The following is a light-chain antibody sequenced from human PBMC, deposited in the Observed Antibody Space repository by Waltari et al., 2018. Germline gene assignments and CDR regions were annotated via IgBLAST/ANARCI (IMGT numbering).Light chain of an antibody. CDR3: QQYYSAPNT. CDR2: WAS. J-gene: IGKJ2*01. Sequence: DIVMTQSPDSLAGSLGERATINCKSSQSVFHTNNKNNLAWYQQKPGHPPKLLIYWASTRESGVPDRFSGSGSGTDFTLAISSLQAEDVAVYYCQQYYSAPNTFGQGTNVEIK. CDR1: QSVFHTNNKNN. V-gene: IGKV4-1*01.